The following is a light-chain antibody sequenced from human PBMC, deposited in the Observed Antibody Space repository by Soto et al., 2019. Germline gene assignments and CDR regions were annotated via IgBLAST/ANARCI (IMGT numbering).Light chain of an antibody. CDR2: GAS. Sequence: EIVMTQSPAPLSVSPGERATLSCRASQSVSSNLSWYQQKPGQAPRLLIYGASTRATGIPARFSGSGSGTEFTLTISSLQSDDFAVYCCQQYNNWPPFRTFGQGTKLEIK. CDR3: QQYNNWPPFRT. CDR1: QSVSSN. V-gene: IGKV3-15*01. J-gene: IGKJ2*01.